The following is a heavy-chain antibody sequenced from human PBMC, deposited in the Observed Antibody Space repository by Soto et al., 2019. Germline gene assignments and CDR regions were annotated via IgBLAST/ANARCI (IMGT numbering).Heavy chain of an antibody. CDR2: IYYSGST. J-gene: IGHJ6*03. V-gene: IGHV4-39*01. Sequence: LPETLSLTCTVSGGSISSSSYYWGWIRQPPGKGLEWIGSIYYSGSTYYNPSLKSRVTISVDTSKNQFSLKLSSVTAADTAVYYCARLSDYGDLDYYYYMDVWGKGTTVTVSS. CDR3: ARLSDYGDLDYYYYMDV. D-gene: IGHD4-17*01. CDR1: GGSISSSSYY.